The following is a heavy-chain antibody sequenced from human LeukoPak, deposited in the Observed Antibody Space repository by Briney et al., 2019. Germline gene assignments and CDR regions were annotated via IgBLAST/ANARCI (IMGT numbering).Heavy chain of an antibody. Sequence: GGSLRLSCAASGFTFSSYWMSWVRQAPGKGLEWVANIKQDGSETYYVDSVRGRFTVSRDNAKNSLYLQVNSLRAEDKAVYYCARDYYGSGSHDYWGQGTLVTVSS. CDR3: ARDYYGSGSHDY. J-gene: IGHJ4*02. D-gene: IGHD3-10*01. CDR2: IKQDGSET. CDR1: GFTFSSYW. V-gene: IGHV3-7*04.